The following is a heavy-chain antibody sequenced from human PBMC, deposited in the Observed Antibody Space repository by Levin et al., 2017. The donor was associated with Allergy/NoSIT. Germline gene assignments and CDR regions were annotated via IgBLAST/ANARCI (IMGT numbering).Heavy chain of an antibody. CDR1: GYTFTSHW. V-gene: IGHV5-51*01. Sequence: KVSCEGSGYTFTSHWIGWVRQMPGKGLEWMGIIYPSDSDTRYSPSFQGQVTISADKSISTAYLQWSSLKASDTAIYYCARHGKTSLRFDAFDIWGQGTMVTVSS. J-gene: IGHJ3*02. CDR2: IYPSDSDT. CDR3: ARHGKTSLRFDAFDI.